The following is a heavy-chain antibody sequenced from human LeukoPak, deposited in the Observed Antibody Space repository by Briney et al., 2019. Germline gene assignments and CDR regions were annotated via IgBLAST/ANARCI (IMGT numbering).Heavy chain of an antibody. V-gene: IGHV3-23*01. D-gene: IGHD3-22*01. CDR2: ISGSGGST. CDR3: AKDLSMTYYYDLNALDI. J-gene: IGHJ3*02. Sequence: GGSLRLSCAASGFTFSSYAMSWVRQAPGKGLEWVSAISGSGGSTYYADSVKGRFTISRDNSKNTLYLQMNSLRAEDTAVYYCAKDLSMTYYYDLNALDIWGQGTMVTVSS. CDR1: GFTFSSYA.